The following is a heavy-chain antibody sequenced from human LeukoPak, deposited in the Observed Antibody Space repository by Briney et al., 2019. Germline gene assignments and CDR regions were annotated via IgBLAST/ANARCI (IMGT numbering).Heavy chain of an antibody. D-gene: IGHD3-9*01. CDR1: GYSFADYY. Sequence: ASVKVSCMASGYSFADYYMHWVRQAPGQGLEWMGWIKPNSGDTRSAQKFQGRVTMTRDTSISTAYMELSRLRSDDTAVYYWATFGSEGLRYVDWSFDYWGQGTLVTVSS. V-gene: IGHV1-2*02. J-gene: IGHJ4*02. CDR3: ATFGSEGLRYVDWSFDY. CDR2: IKPNSGDT.